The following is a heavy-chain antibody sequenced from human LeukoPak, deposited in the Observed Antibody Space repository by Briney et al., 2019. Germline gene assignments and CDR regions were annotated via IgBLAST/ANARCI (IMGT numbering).Heavy chain of an antibody. V-gene: IGHV3-66*02. CDR3: ARDKGRFNFDY. CDR1: GFTVSSIY. Sequence: GGSLRLSCAASGFTVSSIYMSWVRQAPGKGLEWVSVIYSGGSTYYADSVKGRFTISRDNSKNTLYLQMNSLRAEDTAVYYCARDKGRFNFDYWGQGTLVTVSS. CDR2: IYSGGST. D-gene: IGHD3-10*01. J-gene: IGHJ4*02.